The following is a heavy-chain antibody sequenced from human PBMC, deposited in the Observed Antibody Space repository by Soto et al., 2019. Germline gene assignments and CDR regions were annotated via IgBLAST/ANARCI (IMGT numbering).Heavy chain of an antibody. CDR3: ARESKWYGGQYFQD. J-gene: IGHJ1*01. V-gene: IGHV3-23*01. D-gene: IGHD2-8*01. Sequence: EVQLLQSGGGLAQPGTSLRLSCAASGFTFKYYAMTWVRQAPGKGLEWVSTISGSGDKSVYADSVKGRFRVSRDNSKDTLYLQMDSLRADDTALDYGARESKWYGGQYFQDWGQGTLVTVSS. CDR1: GFTFKYYA. CDR2: ISGSGDKS.